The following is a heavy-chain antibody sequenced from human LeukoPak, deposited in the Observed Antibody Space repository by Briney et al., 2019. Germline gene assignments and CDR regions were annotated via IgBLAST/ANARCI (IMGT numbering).Heavy chain of an antibody. J-gene: IGHJ4*02. Sequence: PGRSLRLSCAASGFTFSRHAMHWVRQAPGKGLEWVAVISYDGRNKYYADSVKGRFTISRDNSKNTLYLQMNSLRAEDTAVYYCAKVKAVAGPFDYWGQGTLVTVSS. V-gene: IGHV3-30*04. D-gene: IGHD6-19*01. CDR2: ISYDGRNK. CDR3: AKVKAVAGPFDY. CDR1: GFTFSRHA.